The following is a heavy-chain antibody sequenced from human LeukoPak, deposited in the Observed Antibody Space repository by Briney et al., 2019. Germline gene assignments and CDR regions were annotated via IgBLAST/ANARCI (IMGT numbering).Heavy chain of an antibody. D-gene: IGHD2-15*01. CDR1: GYTFTGYY. CDR3: ARAHCSGGSCYSRLQFDP. V-gene: IGHV1-2*06. Sequence: ASVKVSCKASGYTFTGYYMHWVRQAPGQGLEWMGRINPSSGGTNYAQKFQGRVTMTRDTSISTAYMELSRLRSDDTAVYYCARAHCSGGSCYSRLQFDPWGQGTLVTVSS. CDR2: INPSSGGT. J-gene: IGHJ5*02.